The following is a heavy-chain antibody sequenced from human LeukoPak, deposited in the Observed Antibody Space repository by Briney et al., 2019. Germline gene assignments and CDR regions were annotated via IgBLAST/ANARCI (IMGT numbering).Heavy chain of an antibody. Sequence: PGGSLRLSCAASGFTFDDYAMHWVRQAPGKGLEWVSGISWNSGSIGYADSVKGRFTISRDNAKNSLYLQMNSLRAEDTALYYCAKDLTHDGQTYYFDYWGQGTLVTVSS. CDR2: ISWNSGSI. CDR3: AKDLTHDGQTYYFDY. D-gene: IGHD5-24*01. V-gene: IGHV3-9*01. J-gene: IGHJ4*02. CDR1: GFTFDDYA.